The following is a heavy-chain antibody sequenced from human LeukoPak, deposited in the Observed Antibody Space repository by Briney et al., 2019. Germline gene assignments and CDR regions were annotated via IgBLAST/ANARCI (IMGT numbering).Heavy chain of an antibody. CDR1: GFTFSSYA. D-gene: IGHD1-26*01. Sequence: GGSLRLSCAASGFTFSSYAMHWVRQAPGKGLKWVAVISYDGSNKYYADSVKGRFTISRDNSKNTLYLQMNSLRAEDTAVYYCARMELNGMDVWGQGTTVTVSS. V-gene: IGHV3-30-3*01. CDR3: ARMELNGMDV. CDR2: ISYDGSNK. J-gene: IGHJ6*02.